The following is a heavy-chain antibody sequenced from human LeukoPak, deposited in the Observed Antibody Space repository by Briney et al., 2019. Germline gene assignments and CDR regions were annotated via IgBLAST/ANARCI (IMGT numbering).Heavy chain of an antibody. Sequence: GGSLRLSCAASGFTFSSYAMSWVRQAPGKGLEWVSAISGSGGSTYYADSVKGRFTISRDNSKNTLYLQMNSLRAEDTAVYYCARNSYGDYWFFDLWGRGTLVTVSS. CDR1: GFTFSSYA. CDR2: ISGSGGST. V-gene: IGHV3-23*01. D-gene: IGHD4-17*01. CDR3: ARNSYGDYWFFDL. J-gene: IGHJ2*01.